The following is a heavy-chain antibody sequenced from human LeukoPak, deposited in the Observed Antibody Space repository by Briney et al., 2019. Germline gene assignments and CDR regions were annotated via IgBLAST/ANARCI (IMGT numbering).Heavy chain of an antibody. CDR1: GFTFSSYA. J-gene: IGHJ4*02. D-gene: IGHD6-19*01. CDR2: ISYDGSNK. CDR3: ARETGYSSGWYPRNYFDY. V-gene: IGHV3-30*01. Sequence: GGSLRLSCAASGFTFSSYAMHWVRQAPGKGLEWVAVISYDGSNKYYADSAKGRFTISRDNSKNTLYLQMNSLRAEDTAVYYCARETGYSSGWYPRNYFDYWGQGTLVTVSS.